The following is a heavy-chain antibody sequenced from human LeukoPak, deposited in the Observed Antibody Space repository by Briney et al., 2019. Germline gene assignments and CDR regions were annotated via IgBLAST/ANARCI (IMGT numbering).Heavy chain of an antibody. CDR2: IYPGDSDT. Sequence: GESLKISCKGSGYSFTSYWIGWVRQMPGEGLEWMGIIYPGDSDTRYSPSFQGQVTISADKSISTAYLQWSSLKASDTAMYYCARGRAVAGQVFDYWGQGTLVTVSS. CDR1: GYSFTSYW. CDR3: ARGRAVAGQVFDY. J-gene: IGHJ4*02. D-gene: IGHD6-19*01. V-gene: IGHV5-51*01.